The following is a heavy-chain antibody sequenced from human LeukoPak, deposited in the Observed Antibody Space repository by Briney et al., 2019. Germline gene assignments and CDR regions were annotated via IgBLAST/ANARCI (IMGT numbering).Heavy chain of an antibody. V-gene: IGHV3-53*01. Sequence: PGGSLRLSCVASGFSVSSNYMSWVRRAPGKGLEWVSLLYTDGTTYYASSVEGRFTISRDDSRNTIYLHMNSLRADDTAVYYCARGGVYNWNPRYWGQGTLVTVSS. J-gene: IGHJ4*02. CDR1: GFSVSSNY. CDR3: ARGGVYNWNPRY. CDR2: LYTDGTT. D-gene: IGHD1-20*01.